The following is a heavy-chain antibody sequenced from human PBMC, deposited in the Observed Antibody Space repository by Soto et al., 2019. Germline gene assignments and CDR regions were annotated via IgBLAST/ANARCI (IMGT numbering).Heavy chain of an antibody. V-gene: IGHV3-30*18. CDR1: GFTFSSYG. CDR2: ISYDGSNK. D-gene: IGHD3-22*01. Sequence: GGSLRLSCAASGFTFSSYGMHWVRQAPGKGLEWVAVISYDGSNKYYADSVKGRFTISRDNSKNTLYLQMNSLRAEDTAVYYCAKDVYDSSGYYFDYWGQGTLVTVSS. CDR3: AKDVYDSSGYYFDY. J-gene: IGHJ4*02.